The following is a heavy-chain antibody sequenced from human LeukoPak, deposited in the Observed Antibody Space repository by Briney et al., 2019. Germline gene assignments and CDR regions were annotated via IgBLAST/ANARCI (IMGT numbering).Heavy chain of an antibody. V-gene: IGHV1-18*01. CDR1: GYTFTAYD. J-gene: IGHJ4*02. D-gene: IGHD1-7*01. CDR2: ISAYNGHT. Sequence: ASVKASCKASGYTFTAYDITWVRQAPGHRLEWMGWISAYNGHTNYAQKLQGRITVTTDTSTNTSYMELRSLRSDDTAVYYCARRGLGTTQRYFEYWGQGTLVIVSS. CDR3: ARRGLGTTQRYFEY.